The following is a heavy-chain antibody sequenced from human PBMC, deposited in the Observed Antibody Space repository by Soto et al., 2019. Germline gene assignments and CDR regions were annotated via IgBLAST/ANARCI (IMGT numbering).Heavy chain of an antibody. CDR3: AKGEMATIRNSFDP. CDR1: SVSLTSCS. CDR2: LSRSDGAT. D-gene: IGHD5-12*01. V-gene: IGHV3-23*01. Sequence: GGSLRLSCVTASVSLTSCSMSWVRRTPGKGLERVSALSRSDGATYYADSVKGRFTISRDTSTNTLYLQMSNLRAEDTAIYYCAKGEMATIRNSFDPWGQGTLVTVSS. J-gene: IGHJ5*02.